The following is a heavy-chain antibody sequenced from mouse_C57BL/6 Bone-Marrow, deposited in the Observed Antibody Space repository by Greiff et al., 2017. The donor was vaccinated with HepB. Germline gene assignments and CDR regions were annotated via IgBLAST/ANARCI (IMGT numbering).Heavy chain of an antibody. J-gene: IGHJ2*01. CDR3: ARSRGIYYGPLDY. Sequence: VQLQQPGAELVKPGASVKLSCKASGYTFTSYWMHWVKQRPGQGLEWIGMIHPNSGSTNYNEKFKSKATLTVDKSSSTAYMQLSSLTSEDSAVYYCARSRGIYYGPLDYWGQGTTLTVSS. CDR2: IHPNSGST. CDR1: GYTFTSYW. D-gene: IGHD2-1*01. V-gene: IGHV1-64*01.